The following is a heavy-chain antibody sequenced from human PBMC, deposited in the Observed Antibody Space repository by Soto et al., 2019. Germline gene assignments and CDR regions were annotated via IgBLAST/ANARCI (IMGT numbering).Heavy chain of an antibody. D-gene: IGHD5-18*01. CDR3: ARSHNDYGYSGGGYLDY. CDR1: GDSISSNHW. J-gene: IGHJ4*02. Sequence: VQLQESGPGLVKPSGTLSLTCAVSGDSISSNHWWSWVRQPPGKGLHWIGVIHHSGGTNYNPSLKSRRTISVDKSKLQFSLKLTSVTAADTAVYYCARSHNDYGYSGGGYLDYWGQGILVTVSS. CDR2: IHHSGGT. V-gene: IGHV4-4*02.